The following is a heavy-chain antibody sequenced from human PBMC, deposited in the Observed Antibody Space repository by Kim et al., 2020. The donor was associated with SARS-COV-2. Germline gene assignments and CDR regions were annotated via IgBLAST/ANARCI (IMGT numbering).Heavy chain of an antibody. CDR1: GGSFSGYY. J-gene: IGHJ6*03. CDR3: ARVGQLAYYYYYMDV. V-gene: IGHV4-34*01. D-gene: IGHD5-18*01. CDR2: INHSGST. Sequence: SETLSLTCAVYGGSFSGYYWSWIRQPPGKGLEWIGEINHSGSTNYNPSLKSRVTISVDTSKNQFSLKLSSVTAADTAVYYCARVGQLAYYYYYMDVWGKGTTVTVSS.